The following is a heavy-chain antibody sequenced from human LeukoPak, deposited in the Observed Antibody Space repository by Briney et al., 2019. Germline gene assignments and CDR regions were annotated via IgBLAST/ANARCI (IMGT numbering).Heavy chain of an antibody. V-gene: IGHV1-2*02. CDR1: GYTFSGYY. CDR2: INPKSGGT. J-gene: IGHJ4*02. CDR3: ASGSSFDSSGRGFDY. D-gene: IGHD3-22*01. Sequence: PGGSLRLSCAASGYTFSGYYMHWVRQAPGQGLEWMGWINPKSGGTNYAQKFQGRVTMTRDTSISTAYMELSRLRFDDTAVYYCASGSSFDSSGRGFDYWGQGTLVTVSS.